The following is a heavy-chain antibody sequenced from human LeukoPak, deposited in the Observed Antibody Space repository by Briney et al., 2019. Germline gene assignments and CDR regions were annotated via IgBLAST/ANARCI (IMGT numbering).Heavy chain of an antibody. Sequence: GGSLRLSCVASGFXFSSYEMNWVRQAPGKGLEWVSYISSRGTTIYYAGSVKGRFTIARDNAISSLYLQMNSLRAEDTAVYYCARSSGTSYYYIMDVWGQGTTVTVSS. CDR2: ISSRGTTI. V-gene: IGHV3-48*03. J-gene: IGHJ6*02. D-gene: IGHD1-7*01. CDR1: GFXFSSYE. CDR3: ARSSGTSYYYIMDV.